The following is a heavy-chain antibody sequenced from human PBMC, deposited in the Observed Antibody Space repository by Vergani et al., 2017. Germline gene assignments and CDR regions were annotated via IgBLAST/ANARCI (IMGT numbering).Heavy chain of an antibody. Sequence: QVQLQESGPGLVKPSQTLSLTCTVSGGSISSGSYYCSWIRQPAGKGLEWIGRIYTSGSTNYNPSPKSRVTMSVDTSKNPFSLKLSSVTASGTAGYYCASDKRGYCSSTSCYAPFGYWGQGTLVTVSS. CDR1: GGSISSGSYY. J-gene: IGHJ4*02. CDR2: IYTSGST. D-gene: IGHD2-2*01. V-gene: IGHV4-61*02. CDR3: ASDKRGYCSSTSCYAPFGY.